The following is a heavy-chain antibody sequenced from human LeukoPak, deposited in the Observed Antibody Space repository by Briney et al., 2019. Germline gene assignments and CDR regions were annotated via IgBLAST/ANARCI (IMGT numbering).Heavy chain of an antibody. J-gene: IGHJ4*02. CDR3: TRLEIAAAGTALRDY. Sequence: PGGSLRLSCAASGFTFSGSAMHWVRQASGKGLEWVGRIRSKANSYATAYAASVKGRFTISRDDSKNTAYLQMNSLKTEDTAVYYCTRLEIAAAGTALRDYWGQGTLVTVSS. CDR1: GFTFSGSA. V-gene: IGHV3-73*01. CDR2: IRSKANSYAT. D-gene: IGHD6-13*01.